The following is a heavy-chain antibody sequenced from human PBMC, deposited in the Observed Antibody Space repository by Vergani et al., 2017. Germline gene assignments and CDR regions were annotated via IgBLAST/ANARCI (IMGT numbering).Heavy chain of an antibody. D-gene: IGHD1-14*01. CDR3: ARAGIRTYYYYYRYV. CDR1: GGSISSYY. V-gene: IGHV4-59*12. CDR2: INHSGST. J-gene: IGHJ6*03. Sequence: QVQLQESGPGLVKPSETLSLTCTVSGGSISSYYWSWIRPPAGKGLEWIGEINHSGSTNYNPSLKSRVTISVDTSKNQFSLKLSSVTAADTAVYYCARAGIRTYYYYYRYVWGKGTTVTVSS.